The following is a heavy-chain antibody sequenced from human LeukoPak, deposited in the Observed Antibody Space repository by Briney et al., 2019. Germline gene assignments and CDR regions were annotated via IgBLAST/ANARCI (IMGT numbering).Heavy chain of an antibody. V-gene: IGHV1-24*01. CDR1: GYTLTELS. J-gene: IGHJ5*02. CDR3: ATMRIAAAGYNWFDP. D-gene: IGHD6-13*01. CDR2: FDPEDGET. Sequence: ASVKVSCKVSGYTLTELSMHWVRQAPGKGLEWMGGFDPEDGETIYAQKFQGRVTMTEDTSTDTAYMELSSLRSEDTVVYYCATMRIAAAGYNWFDPWGQGTLVTVSS.